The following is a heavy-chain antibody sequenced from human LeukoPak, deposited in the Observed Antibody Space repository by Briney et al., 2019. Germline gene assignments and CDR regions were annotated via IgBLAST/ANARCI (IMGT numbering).Heavy chain of an antibody. CDR1: GFTFSSYA. Sequence: GGSLRLSCAASGFTFSSYAMTWVRQAPRKGLEWVSTISISGRDTYYADSVKGRFTISRDNSQNTLFLQMNSLRAEDTAVYYCAKVAAAAGLDFWGQGTLVTVSS. J-gene: IGHJ4*02. CDR3: AKVAAAAGLDF. D-gene: IGHD6-13*01. V-gene: IGHV3-23*01. CDR2: ISISGRDT.